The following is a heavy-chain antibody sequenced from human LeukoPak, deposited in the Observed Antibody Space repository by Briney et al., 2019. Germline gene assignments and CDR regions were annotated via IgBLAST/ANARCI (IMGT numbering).Heavy chain of an antibody. CDR3: ARDMGSFGMDV. J-gene: IGHJ6*04. Sequence: GGSLRLSCAASGFTVSSNYMSWVRQAPGEGLEWVSVIYSGGSTYYADSVKGRFTISRDNSKNTLYLQMNSLRAEDTAVYYCARDMGSFGMDVWGKGTTVTVSS. CDR2: IYSGGST. D-gene: IGHD3-10*01. V-gene: IGHV3-53*01. CDR1: GFTVSSNY.